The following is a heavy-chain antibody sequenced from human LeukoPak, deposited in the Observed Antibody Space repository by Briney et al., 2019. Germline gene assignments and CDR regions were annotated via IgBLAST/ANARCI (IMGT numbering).Heavy chain of an antibody. D-gene: IGHD5-12*01. J-gene: IGHJ3*02. V-gene: IGHV3-9*01. CDR1: GFTFDQSA. Sequence: GGSLRLSCAASGFTFDQSAMHWVRQAQGKGLEWVAGIRWDTNSFIYADAVKGPFTASIANANNSLYLQMNSLRADDTALYYCAKAVDAPGAFDIWGQGTVVTVSS. CDR2: IRWDTNSF. CDR3: AKAVDAPGAFDI.